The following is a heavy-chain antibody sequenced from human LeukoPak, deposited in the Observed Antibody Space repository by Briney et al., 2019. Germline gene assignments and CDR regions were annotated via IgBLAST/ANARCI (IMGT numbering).Heavy chain of an antibody. J-gene: IGHJ4*02. V-gene: IGHV3-7*01. D-gene: IGHD6-13*01. CDR3: ARLSSSWSPTSSY. Sequence: GGSLRLSCAASGFTFSSYWMSWVRQAPGKGLEWVANIKQDGSEKYYVDSVKGRFTISRDNSKNTLYLQMNSLRAEDTAVYYCARLSSSWSPTSSYWGQGTLVTVSS. CDR1: GFTFSSYW. CDR2: IKQDGSEK.